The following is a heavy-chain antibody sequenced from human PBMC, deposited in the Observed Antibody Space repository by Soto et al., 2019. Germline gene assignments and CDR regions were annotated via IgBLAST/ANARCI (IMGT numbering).Heavy chain of an antibody. D-gene: IGHD1-20*01. V-gene: IGHV3-48*03. CDR2: ITNGGYTI. Sequence: GGSLRLSWVASGFTFSIDQLNWIRQAPWKXLECISQITNGGYTIYYVSSVKARFTISRDNARNALYLQINSLSAEDTALYYCARARYNGNAGDNSYYSGMEGWGQGTTI. J-gene: IGHJ6*02. CDR3: ARARYNGNAGDNSYYSGMEG. CDR1: GFTFSIDQ.